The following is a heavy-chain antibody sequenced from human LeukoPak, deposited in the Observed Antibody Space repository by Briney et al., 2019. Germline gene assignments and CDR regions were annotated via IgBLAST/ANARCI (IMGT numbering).Heavy chain of an antibody. V-gene: IGHV3-30-3*01. J-gene: IGHJ4*02. D-gene: IGHD5-24*01. CDR3: AKDRHPTRRDGYNCDY. CDR1: GFTFSSYA. CDR2: ISYDGSNK. Sequence: QPGRSLRLSCAASGFTFSSYAMHWVRQAPGKGLEWVAVISYDGSNKYYADSVKGRFTISRDNSKNTLYLQMNSLRAEDTAVYYCAKDRHPTRRDGYNCDYWGQGTLVTVSS.